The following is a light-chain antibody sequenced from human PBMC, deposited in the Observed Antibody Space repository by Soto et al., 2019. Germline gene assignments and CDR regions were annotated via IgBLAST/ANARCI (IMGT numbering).Light chain of an antibody. Sequence: SYELTQPPSVSVAPGQTARLTCGGNNIAGKSVHWYQQKPGQAPVLVVYNDFDRPSGIPERFSGSKSGDTATLTISGVEAGDEADYYCQVWDSSSDHSVFGGGTKLTVL. J-gene: IGLJ2*01. CDR3: QVWDSSSDHSV. CDR1: NIAGKS. V-gene: IGLV3-21*02. CDR2: NDF.